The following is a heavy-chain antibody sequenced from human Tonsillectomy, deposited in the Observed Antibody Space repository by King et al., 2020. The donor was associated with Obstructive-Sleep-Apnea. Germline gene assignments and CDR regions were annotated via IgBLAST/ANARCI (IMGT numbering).Heavy chain of an antibody. J-gene: IGHJ4*02. D-gene: IGHD5-12*01. CDR3: ARHRGVEDYGGYGDYFDY. CDR1: GTSISDYY. Sequence: VQLQESGPGLVKPSETLSLTCTVSGTSISDYYWSWIRQPPGKGLEWIGYMYYSGNTNFNPSLKSRVTISAYTSKIQFSLRLSSVTAADTAVYYCARHRGVEDYGGYGDYFDYWGQGTLVTVSS. CDR2: MYYSGNT. V-gene: IGHV4-59*08.